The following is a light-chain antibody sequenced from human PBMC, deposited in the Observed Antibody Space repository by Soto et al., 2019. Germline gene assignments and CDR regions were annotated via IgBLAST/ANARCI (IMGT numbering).Light chain of an antibody. V-gene: IGLV1-44*01. CDR3: ATWDDSRNRVL. Sequence: QSVLTQPPSASGTPGQGVTISCSGSSSNIGSHIVNWYQHLPGTAPKLLIYSSNQRPSGVPDRFSGSKSGTSASLAISGLQSEDEADYYCATWDDSRNRVLFGGGTQLTVL. J-gene: IGLJ2*01. CDR1: SSNIGSHI. CDR2: SSN.